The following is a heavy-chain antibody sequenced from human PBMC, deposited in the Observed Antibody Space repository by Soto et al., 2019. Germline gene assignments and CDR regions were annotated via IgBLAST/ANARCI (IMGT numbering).Heavy chain of an antibody. CDR3: AREFSADCSGGSCYQTYYYYYYMDV. J-gene: IGHJ6*03. V-gene: IGHV1-8*01. D-gene: IGHD2-15*01. CDR1: GYTFTSYD. CDR2: MNPNSGNT. Sequence: ASVKVSCQASGYTFTSYDINWVRQATGQGLEWMGWMNPNSGNTGYAQKFQGRVTMTRNTSISTAYMELSSLRSEDTAVYYCAREFSADCSGGSCYQTYYYYYYMDVWGKGTTVTVSS.